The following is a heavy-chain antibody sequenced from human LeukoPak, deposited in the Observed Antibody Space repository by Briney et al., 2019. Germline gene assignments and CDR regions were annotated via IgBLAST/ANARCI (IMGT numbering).Heavy chain of an antibody. J-gene: IGHJ5*02. V-gene: IGHV1-3*01. Sequence: VASVKVSCKASGYTFTSYAMHWVRQAPGQRLEWMGWINAGNGNTKYSQKLQGRVTITRDTSASTAYMELSSLRSEDTAVYYCARGPGSSGWYLVWGVVSQTDNWFDPWGQGTLVTVSS. CDR1: GYTFTSYA. CDR2: INAGNGNT. CDR3: ARGPGSSGWYLVWGVVSQTDNWFDP. D-gene: IGHD6-19*01.